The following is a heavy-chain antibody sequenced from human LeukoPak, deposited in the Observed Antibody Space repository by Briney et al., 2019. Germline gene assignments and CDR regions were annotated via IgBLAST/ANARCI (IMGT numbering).Heavy chain of an antibody. CDR2: IKQEGSEK. CDR1: GFTFSRYC. V-gene: IGHV3-7*01. Sequence: GGSVRLFCGASGFTFSRYCMRWVRQSRGKGVEGVANIKQEGSEKYYVDSGKGRFPLSRDNAKNSVYLQMKSLRGEDTAVCYCSREGYSYLVYYFDYWGQGTLVSVSS. CDR3: SREGYSYLVYYFDY. D-gene: IGHD5-18*01. J-gene: IGHJ4*02.